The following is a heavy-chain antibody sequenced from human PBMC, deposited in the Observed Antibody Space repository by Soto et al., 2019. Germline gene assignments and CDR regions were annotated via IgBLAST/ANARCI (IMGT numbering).Heavy chain of an antibody. CDR3: AKTDMGGSYVY. CDR2: ISYDGSDK. V-gene: IGHV3-30*18. J-gene: IGHJ4*02. Sequence: GGSLRLSCAASGFTFSGYGMHWVRQAPGKGLEWVALISYDGSDKYYADSVKGRCTISRDNSKNTLYLQMNSLRAEDTAMYYCAKTDMGGSYVYWGQGT. CDR1: GFTFSGYG. D-gene: IGHD1-26*01.